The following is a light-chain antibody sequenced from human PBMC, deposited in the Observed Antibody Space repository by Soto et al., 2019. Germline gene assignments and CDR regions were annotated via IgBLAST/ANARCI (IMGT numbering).Light chain of an antibody. CDR3: CSYAGSSTYV. Sequence: QSALTQPASVARSPGQSITISCTGTSGDVGRYNLVSWYQHYPGKAPQLMIYEGTKRPSGLSNRFSGSKSGNTASLTISGLQAEDEADYYCCSYAGSSTYVFGTGTKVTVL. J-gene: IGLJ1*01. CDR2: EGT. CDR1: SGDVGRYNL. V-gene: IGLV2-23*01.